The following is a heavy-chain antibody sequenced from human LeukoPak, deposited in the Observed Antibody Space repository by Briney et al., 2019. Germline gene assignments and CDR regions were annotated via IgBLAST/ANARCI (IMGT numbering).Heavy chain of an antibody. J-gene: IGHJ5*02. CDR2: SHPSGNS. Sequence: PSETLSLTCTVSGGSNTSCYWSWIRQPPGKGLEWIGYSHPSGNSNYSPSLKSRVTISIDTSRNQFSLKLSSVTAADTAVYYCARKAPKKAWFDPWGQGTLVTVSS. V-gene: IGHV4-4*09. CDR3: ARKAPKKAWFDP. CDR1: GGSNTSCY.